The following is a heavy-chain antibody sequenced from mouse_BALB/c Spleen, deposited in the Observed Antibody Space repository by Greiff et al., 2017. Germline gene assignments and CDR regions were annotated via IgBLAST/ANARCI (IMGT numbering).Heavy chain of an antibody. CDR3: SRTSTVVDAMDY. D-gene: IGHD1-1*01. Sequence: LVKTGASVKLSCKASGYSFTGYYMHWVKQSHGQSLEWIGYISCYNGATSYNQKFKGKATFTVDTSSSTAYMQLNSLTSEDSAVYYCSRTSTVVDAMDYWGQGTSVTVSS. V-gene: IGHV1S34*01. J-gene: IGHJ4*01. CDR2: ISCYNGAT. CDR1: GYSFTGYY.